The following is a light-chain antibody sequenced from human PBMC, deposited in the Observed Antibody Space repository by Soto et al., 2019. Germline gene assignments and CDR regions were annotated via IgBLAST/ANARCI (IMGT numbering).Light chain of an antibody. CDR2: AAS. CDR1: QSIVTY. Sequence: DIQMTQSPSSLSASVGDRVTITCRASQSIVTYLYWYLQKPGKAPKLLIYAASNLHSRVPSRFSGRGSGTDFTLTISSLQPDDFATYFCQQSYSTPPWTFGQGTKVEIK. CDR3: QQSYSTPPWT. J-gene: IGKJ1*01. V-gene: IGKV1-39*01.